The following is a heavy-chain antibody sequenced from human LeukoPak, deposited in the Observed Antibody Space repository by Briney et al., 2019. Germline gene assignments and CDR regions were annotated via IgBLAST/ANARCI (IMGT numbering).Heavy chain of an antibody. CDR1: GGTFSSYA. V-gene: IGHV1-69*01. D-gene: IGHD6-19*01. CDR3: ATTSIAVAGTGTNFDY. CDR2: IIPIFGTA. Sequence: SVKVSCKASGGTFSSYAISWVRQAPGQGLEWMGGIIPIFGTANYAQKFQGRVTITADESTSTAYMELSSLRSEDTAVYYCATTSIAVAGTGTNFDYWGQGTLVTVSS. J-gene: IGHJ4*02.